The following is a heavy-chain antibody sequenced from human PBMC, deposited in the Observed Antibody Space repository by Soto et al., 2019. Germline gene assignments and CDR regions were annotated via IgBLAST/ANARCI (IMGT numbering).Heavy chain of an antibody. V-gene: IGHV4-59*01. J-gene: IGHJ4*02. D-gene: IGHD1-26*01. Sequence: SETLSLTCTVSGDSISSYYLSWIRQPPGMGLEWIGYIYYSGSTNYNPSLKSRVTISVDRSKNQFSLKLGSVTAADTAVYYCARDSGSYNDYWGQGTLVTVYS. CDR3: ARDSGSYNDY. CDR2: IYYSGST. CDR1: GDSISSYY.